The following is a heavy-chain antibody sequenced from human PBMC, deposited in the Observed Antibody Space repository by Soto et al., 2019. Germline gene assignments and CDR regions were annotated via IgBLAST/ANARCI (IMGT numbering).Heavy chain of an antibody. J-gene: IGHJ6*02. CDR2: IIPIVDIP. V-gene: IGHV1-69*02. Sequence: QVQLVQSGAEVKKPGSSVKVSCKASGGTFSRYTFTWVRQAPGQGLEWMGRIIPIVDIPNYAQKFQGRVTITGDTSTRTAYMELSRLTSDDTAVYYCASHFTGVLVLGTSPPGGDNFGWDVWGHGTTVSVS. CDR1: GGTFSRYT. CDR3: ASHFTGVLVLGTSPPGGDNFGWDV. D-gene: IGHD2-8*02.